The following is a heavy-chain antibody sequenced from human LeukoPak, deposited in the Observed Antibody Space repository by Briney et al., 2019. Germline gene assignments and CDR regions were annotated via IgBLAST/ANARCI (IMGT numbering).Heavy chain of an antibody. CDR1: GFTFSSYG. CDR2: IRYDGSNK. Sequence: PGGSLRLSCAASGFTFSSYGMHWVRQAPGKGLEWVAFIRYDGSNKYYADSVKGRFTISRDNFKNTLYLQMNSLRAEDTAVYYCAKDSNPDSILYYGPVDIWGQGTLVTVSS. CDR3: AKDSNPDSILYYGPVDI. V-gene: IGHV3-30*02. D-gene: IGHD3-22*01. J-gene: IGHJ3*02.